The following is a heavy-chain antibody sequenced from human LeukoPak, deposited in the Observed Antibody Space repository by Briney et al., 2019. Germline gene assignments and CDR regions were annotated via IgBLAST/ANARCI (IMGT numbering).Heavy chain of an antibody. Sequence: SETLSLTCTVSGGSISSYYWSWIRQPPGKGLEWIGYIYYSGSTNCNPSLKSRVTISVDTSKNQFSLKLSSVTAADTAVYYCARGDYGDHNYYYYGMDVWGQGTTVTVSS. CDR1: GGSISSYY. D-gene: IGHD4-17*01. J-gene: IGHJ6*02. CDR2: IYYSGST. V-gene: IGHV4-59*01. CDR3: ARGDYGDHNYYYYGMDV.